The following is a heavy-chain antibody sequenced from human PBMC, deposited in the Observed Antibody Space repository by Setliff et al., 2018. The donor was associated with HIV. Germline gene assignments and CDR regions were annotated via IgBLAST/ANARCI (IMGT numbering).Heavy chain of an antibody. D-gene: IGHD3-16*01. Sequence: PGGSLRLSCAASGFTFSTYAMGLVRQAPGKGLEWVSTVGAVGGPTHYAESVKGRFTISKDNSKNTLYLQMSSLRDEDTAVYYCAKVFLFGIDVFDIWGQGTMVTVSS. CDR1: GFTFSTYA. CDR2: VGAVGGPT. CDR3: AKVFLFGIDVFDI. V-gene: IGHV3-23*01. J-gene: IGHJ3*02.